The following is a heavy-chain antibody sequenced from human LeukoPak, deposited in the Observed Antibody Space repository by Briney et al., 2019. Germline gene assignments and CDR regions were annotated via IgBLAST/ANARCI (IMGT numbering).Heavy chain of an antibody. J-gene: IGHJ6*03. D-gene: IGHD3-22*01. CDR2: VYYSGST. CDR1: GGSISSGGYS. CDR3: ARGVYDSSGYRTYYYYYYMDV. Sequence: SETLSLTCAVSGGSISSGGYSWSWLRQPPGKGLEWLGYVYYSGSTYYNPSLKSRVTISVDTSKNQFSLKLSSVTAADTAVYYCARGVYDSSGYRTYYYYYYMDVWGKGTTVTVSS. V-gene: IGHV4-30-4*07.